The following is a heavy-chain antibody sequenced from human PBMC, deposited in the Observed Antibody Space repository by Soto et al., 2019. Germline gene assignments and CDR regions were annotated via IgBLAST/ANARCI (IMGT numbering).Heavy chain of an antibody. CDR1: GYAFTTYG. CDR3: ARGRYGDY. Sequence: QVHLVQSGAEVKKPGASVKVSCKGSGYAFTTYGITWVRQAPGQGLEWMGWISAHNGNTNYAQKLQGRVTVTRDTSTITAYMELRSLRSYDTAGYYCARGRYGDYWGQGALVTVSS. D-gene: IGHD1-1*01. J-gene: IGHJ4*02. V-gene: IGHV1-18*01. CDR2: ISAHNGNT.